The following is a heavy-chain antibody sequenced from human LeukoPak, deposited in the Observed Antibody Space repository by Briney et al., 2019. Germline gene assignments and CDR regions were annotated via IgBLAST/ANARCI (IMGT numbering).Heavy chain of an antibody. CDR1: GFTFSRYG. J-gene: IGHJ5*02. Sequence: GGSLRLSCAASGFTFSRYGMHWVRQAPGKGLEWVAFIRYDGSNKYYADSVKGRFTISRDNSKNTLYLQMNSLRAEDTAVYYCAKDRVGYYDSSGYYHWGQGTLVTVSS. V-gene: IGHV3-30*02. CDR2: IRYDGSNK. CDR3: AKDRVGYYDSSGYYH. D-gene: IGHD3-22*01.